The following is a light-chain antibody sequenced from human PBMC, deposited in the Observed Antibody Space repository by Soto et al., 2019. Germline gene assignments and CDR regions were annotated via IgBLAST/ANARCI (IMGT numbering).Light chain of an antibody. Sequence: QSALTQPRSVSGSPGQSVTISCTGTSSDVGGYNSVSWYQHHPGKAPKLMIYDVTKRPSGVPDRFAGSKSGNTASLTISGLEAEDEYDYYCCSYAGSRVVFGGGTKITV. CDR2: DVT. CDR3: CSYAGSRVV. CDR1: SSDVGGYNS. V-gene: IGLV2-11*01. J-gene: IGLJ2*01.